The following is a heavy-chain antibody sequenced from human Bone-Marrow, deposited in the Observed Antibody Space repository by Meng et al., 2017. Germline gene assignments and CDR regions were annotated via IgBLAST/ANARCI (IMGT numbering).Heavy chain of an antibody. V-gene: IGHV4-4*02. CDR2: IYHSGST. J-gene: IGHJ5*02. CDR1: GCSISSSNW. D-gene: IGHD6-13*01. Sequence: QVQLQESGPGLVKPLGTLSLTCSVSGCSISSSNWWSWVRQPPGKGLEWIGEIYHSGSTNYNPSLKSRVTISVDKSKNQFSLKLSSVTAADTAVYYCARVSLQATIAAAGVVWFDPWGQGTLVTVSS. CDR3: ARVSLQATIAAAGVVWFDP.